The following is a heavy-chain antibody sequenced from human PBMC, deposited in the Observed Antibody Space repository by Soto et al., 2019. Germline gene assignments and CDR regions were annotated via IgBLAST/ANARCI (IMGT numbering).Heavy chain of an antibody. Sequence: QVQLVQSGAEVKKPGASVKVSCKASGYTFTSYGISWVRQAPGQGLEWMGWISAYNGNTNYAQKLQGRVTMTTDTSTSTAYMELGRLRSDDTAVYYCAREGGGSYCSGGSCYPYYFDYWGQGTLVTVSS. CDR3: AREGGGSYCSGGSCYPYYFDY. CDR1: GYTFTSYG. CDR2: ISAYNGNT. D-gene: IGHD2-15*01. J-gene: IGHJ4*02. V-gene: IGHV1-18*04.